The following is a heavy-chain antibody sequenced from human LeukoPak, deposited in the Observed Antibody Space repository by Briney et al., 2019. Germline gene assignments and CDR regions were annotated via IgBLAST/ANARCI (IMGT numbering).Heavy chain of an antibody. D-gene: IGHD6-13*01. J-gene: IGHJ3*02. CDR3: ARVRIDEGQLVTLLGAASFDI. Sequence: GGSLRLSCAASGFTFSSYAMHWVRQAPGKGLEWVAVISYDGSNKYYADSVKGRFTISRDNSKNTLYLQMNSLRAEDTAVYYCARVRIDEGQLVTLLGAASFDIWGQGTMVTVSS. V-gene: IGHV3-30-3*01. CDR2: ISYDGSNK. CDR1: GFTFSSYA.